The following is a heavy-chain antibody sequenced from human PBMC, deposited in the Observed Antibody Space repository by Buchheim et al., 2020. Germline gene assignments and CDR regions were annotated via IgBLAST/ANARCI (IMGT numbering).Heavy chain of an antibody. CDR1: GFTFSSYP. J-gene: IGHJ4*02. D-gene: IGHD4-23*01. V-gene: IGHV3-30-3*01. Sequence: QVQLVESGGGVVQPGRSLRLSCAASGFTFSSYPMHWVRQAPGKGLEWVAIVSYDGSTKYYADSVKGRFTISRDNSRNTLYLQMNSLRAEDTAVYYCASDYGGHSACDYWGQGTL. CDR3: ASDYGGHSACDY. CDR2: VSYDGSTK.